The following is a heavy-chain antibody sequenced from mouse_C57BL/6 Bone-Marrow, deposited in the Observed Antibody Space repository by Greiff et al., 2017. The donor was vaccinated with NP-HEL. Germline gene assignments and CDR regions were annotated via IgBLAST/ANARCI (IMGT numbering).Heavy chain of an antibody. Sequence: EVQLQESGAELVRPGASVKLSCTASGFNIKDDYMHWVKQRPEQGLEWIGWIDPENGDTEYASKFQGKATITADTSSNTAYLQLSSLTSEDTAVYYCTLYYGSSFFYWYFDVWGTGTTVTVSS. V-gene: IGHV14-4*01. D-gene: IGHD1-1*01. J-gene: IGHJ1*03. CDR2: IDPENGDT. CDR3: TLYYGSSFFYWYFDV. CDR1: GFNIKDDY.